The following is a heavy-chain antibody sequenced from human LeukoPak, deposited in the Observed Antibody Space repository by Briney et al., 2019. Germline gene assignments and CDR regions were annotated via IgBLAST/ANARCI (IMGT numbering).Heavy chain of an antibody. CDR1: GFTFSSYA. Sequence: PGGSLRLSCAASGFTFSSYAMSWVRQAPGKGLEWVSGISGSGGSTYYADSVKGRFTISRDNSKNTLYLQMNSLRAEDTAVYYCARDRDGWYYFDYWGQGTLVTVSS. V-gene: IGHV3-23*01. D-gene: IGHD5-24*01. CDR3: ARDRDGWYYFDY. J-gene: IGHJ4*02. CDR2: ISGSGGST.